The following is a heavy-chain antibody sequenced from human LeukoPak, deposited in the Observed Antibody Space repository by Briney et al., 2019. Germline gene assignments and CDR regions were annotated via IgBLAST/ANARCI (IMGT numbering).Heavy chain of an antibody. CDR2: ITASGTAM. J-gene: IGHJ4*02. CDR1: GFTFGSYG. Sequence: GRSLRLSCAASGFTFGSYGMNWVRQAPGKGLEWVSHITASGTAMFYADSVKGRFTISRDNAKNSLYLQMNSLRDEDTAVYYCASSGSYRFDYWGQGTLVTVSS. V-gene: IGHV3-48*02. D-gene: IGHD1-26*01. CDR3: ASSGSYRFDY.